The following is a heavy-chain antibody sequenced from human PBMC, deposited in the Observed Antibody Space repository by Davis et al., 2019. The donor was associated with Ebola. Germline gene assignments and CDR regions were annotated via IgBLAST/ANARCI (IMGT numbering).Heavy chain of an antibody. CDR3: ARGRGVYSYGFPSSRFDS. CDR1: GGSVRTGSYY. V-gene: IGHV4-61*01. J-gene: IGHJ4*02. CDR2: IYYNNEVT. Sequence: SETLSLTCTVSGGSVRTGSYYWSWIRQPPGKGLEWIGHIYYNNEVTNYNPSLTSRVTISVDTSKKQFSLDLSPVTAADTAIYYCARGRGVYSYGFPSSRFDSWGQGAQVTVSS. D-gene: IGHD5-18*01.